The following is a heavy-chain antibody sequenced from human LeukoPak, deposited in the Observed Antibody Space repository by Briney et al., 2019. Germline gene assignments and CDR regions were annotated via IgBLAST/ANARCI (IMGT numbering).Heavy chain of an antibody. J-gene: IGHJ1*01. CDR1: GFTFSSYA. Sequence: GGSLRLSCAASGFTFSSYAMSWVRQLPGKGLEWVSAISGNGGNTYYADSVKGRFTISRDNAKDTLYLQMNSLRAEDTAVYYCARDRSTYFVSSGYYYDGYFQHWGQGTLVTVSS. V-gene: IGHV3-23*01. D-gene: IGHD3-22*01. CDR3: ARDRSTYFVSSGYYYDGYFQH. CDR2: ISGNGGNT.